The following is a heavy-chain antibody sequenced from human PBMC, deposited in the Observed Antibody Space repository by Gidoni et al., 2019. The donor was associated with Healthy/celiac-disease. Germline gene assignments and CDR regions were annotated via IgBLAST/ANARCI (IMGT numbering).Heavy chain of an antibody. Sequence: QVQLQQWGAGLLKPSETLSLTCAVYGGSFSGYYWSWIRQPPGKGLEWIGEINHSGSTNYNPSLKSRVTISVDTSKNQFSLKLSSVTAADTAVYYCARGCSGGSCYWYYYYGMDVWGQGTTVTVSS. CDR3: ARGCSGGSCYWYYYYGMDV. V-gene: IGHV4-34*01. J-gene: IGHJ6*02. CDR1: GGSFSGYY. CDR2: INHSGST. D-gene: IGHD2-15*01.